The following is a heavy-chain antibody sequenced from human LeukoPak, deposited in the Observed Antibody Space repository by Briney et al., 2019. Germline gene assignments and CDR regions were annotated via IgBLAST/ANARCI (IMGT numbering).Heavy chain of an antibody. V-gene: IGHV1-2*02. J-gene: IGHJ6*02. CDR3: ARVQLATYYYGKDV. Sequence: ASVKVSCKASGYTFTGYYMHWVRQAPGQGLVWMGWINPNSGGTNYAQKFQGRVTMTRDTSISTAYMELSRLRSDDTAVYYCARVQLATYYYGKDVWGQGTTVTVSS. CDR2: INPNSGGT. CDR1: GYTFTGYY. D-gene: IGHD6-13*01.